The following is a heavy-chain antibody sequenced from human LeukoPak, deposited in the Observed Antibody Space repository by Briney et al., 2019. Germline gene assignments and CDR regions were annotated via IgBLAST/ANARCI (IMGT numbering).Heavy chain of an antibody. J-gene: IGHJ4*02. CDR1: GFTFSSYA. CDR2: ISYDGSNK. D-gene: IGHD3-22*01. V-gene: IGHV3-30-3*01. CDR3: ARDGPTYYYDSSGFS. Sequence: GRSLRLSCAASGFTFSSYAMHWVRQAPGKGLEWVAVISYDGSNKYYADSVKGRFTISRDNSKNTLYLQMNSVRAEDTAVYYCARDGPTYYYDSSGFSWGQGTLVTVSS.